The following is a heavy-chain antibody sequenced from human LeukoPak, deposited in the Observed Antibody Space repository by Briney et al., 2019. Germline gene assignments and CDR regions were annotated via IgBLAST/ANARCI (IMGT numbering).Heavy chain of an antibody. V-gene: IGHV1-18*01. CDR1: GYTFTSYG. D-gene: IGHD6-19*01. CDR2: ISAYNGNT. Sequence: ASVKVSCKASGYTFTSYGISWVLQAPGQGLEWMGWISAYNGNTNYAQKLQGRVTMTTDTSTSTAYMELRSLRSDDTAVYYCARTLAVAGRGYFDYWGQGTLVTVSS. J-gene: IGHJ4*02. CDR3: ARTLAVAGRGYFDY.